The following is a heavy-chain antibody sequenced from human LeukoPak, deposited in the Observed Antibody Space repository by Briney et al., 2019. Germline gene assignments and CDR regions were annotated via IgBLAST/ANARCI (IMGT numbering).Heavy chain of an antibody. J-gene: IGHJ6*03. D-gene: IGHD3-16*02. CDR2: ISAYNGNT. CDR3: ARLYYDYVWGSYRLDRYYYYYMDV. Sequence: GASVKVSCKASGYTFTSYGISWVRQAPGQGLEWMGWISAYNGNTNYAQKLQGRVTMTTGTSTSTAYMELRSLRSDDTAVYYCARLYYDYVWGSYRLDRYYYYYMDVWGKGTTVTVSS. CDR1: GYTFTSYG. V-gene: IGHV1-18*01.